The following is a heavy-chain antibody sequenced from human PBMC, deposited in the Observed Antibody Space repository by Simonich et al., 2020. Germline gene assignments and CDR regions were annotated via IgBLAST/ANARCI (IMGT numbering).Heavy chain of an antibody. V-gene: IGHV1-18*01. CDR3: ARASRGTWWYYYFDY. CDR1: GYTFTSYG. D-gene: IGHD2-15*01. CDR2: IIPNNGNT. J-gene: IGHJ4*02. Sequence: QVQLVQSGAEVKKPGASVKVSCKASGYTFTSYGISWVRQAPGQGLEWMGWIIPNNGNTNYAQKLQGRVTMTTDTSTSTAYMERRSLRSDDTAVYYCARASRGTWWYYYFDYWGQGTLVTVSS.